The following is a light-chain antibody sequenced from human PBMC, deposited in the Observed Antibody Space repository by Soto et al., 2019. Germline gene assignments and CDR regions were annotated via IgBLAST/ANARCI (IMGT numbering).Light chain of an antibody. V-gene: IGKV1-9*01. CDR1: QGISSD. CDR3: QQLNTYPLT. J-gene: IGKJ4*01. CDR2: AAS. Sequence: DIQLTQSPSFLSASVRNRVTITCRASQGISSDLAWYQQKPGKAPKLLSYAASTLQRGVPSRFSGSESGTEFTLTISSRQPADFATYYCQQLNTYPLTFGGGTKVDIK.